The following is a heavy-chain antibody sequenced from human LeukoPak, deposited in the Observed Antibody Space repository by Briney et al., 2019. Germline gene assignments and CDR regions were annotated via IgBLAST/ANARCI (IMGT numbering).Heavy chain of an antibody. D-gene: IGHD2-15*01. J-gene: IGHJ4*02. Sequence: PSQTLSLTCTVSGGPISSGSYYWSWIRQPAGKGLEWIGRIYASGNTNYNPSLKSRVTISVDTSKNQFSLKLSSVTAADTAVYYCARCDRADVYCSPWGQGTLVTVSS. CDR3: ARCDRADVYCSP. CDR1: GGPISSGSYY. V-gene: IGHV4-61*02. CDR2: IYASGNT.